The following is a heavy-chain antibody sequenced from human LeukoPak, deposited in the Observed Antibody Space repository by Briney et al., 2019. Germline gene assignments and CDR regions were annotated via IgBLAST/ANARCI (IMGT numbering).Heavy chain of an antibody. D-gene: IGHD2-15*01. CDR2: INPNTGDT. CDR3: ASYPRYVSTPPFDY. J-gene: IGHJ4*02. Sequence: ASVKVSCKASGYTFTAYYMHWVRQAPGQGLERMGWINPNTGDTNYAQKFQGRVTMTRDTTISTAYLELSRLTSDDTAVYYCASYPRYVSTPPFDYWGQGTLVTVSS. CDR1: GYTFTAYY. V-gene: IGHV1-2*02.